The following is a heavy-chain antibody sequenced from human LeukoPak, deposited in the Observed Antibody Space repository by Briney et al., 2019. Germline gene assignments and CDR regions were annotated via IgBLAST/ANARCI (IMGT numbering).Heavy chain of an antibody. CDR1: AFTFSLYA. J-gene: IGHJ3*01. V-gene: IGHV3-23*01. CDR2: ISGRGSST. D-gene: IGHD6-13*01. Sequence: GGSLRLSCVGSAFTFSLYAMTWVRQAPGKGLEWVSAISGRGSSTYYADSVKGRFTISRDNPKNTLYLQMNSLRAEDTAIYYCAKDGSSGIAAAADAFDVWGQGTMVTVSS. CDR3: AKDGSSGIAAAADAFDV.